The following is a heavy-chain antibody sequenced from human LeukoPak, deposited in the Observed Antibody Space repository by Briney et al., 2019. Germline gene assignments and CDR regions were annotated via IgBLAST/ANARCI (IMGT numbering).Heavy chain of an antibody. Sequence: GGSLRLSCAASGFTFSNYAISWVRQAPGKGLEWVSAISDSGRNTYYADSVKGRFTISRDNSKNTLFLQMNSLRAEDTAVYYCAKEGIGVVTPFVDSWGQGALVTVSS. CDR3: AKEGIGVVTPFVDS. J-gene: IGHJ4*02. CDR2: ISDSGRNT. CDR1: GFTFSNYA. D-gene: IGHD3-22*01. V-gene: IGHV3-23*01.